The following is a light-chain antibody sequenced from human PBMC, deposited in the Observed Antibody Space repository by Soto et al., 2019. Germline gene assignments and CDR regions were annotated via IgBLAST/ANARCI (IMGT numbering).Light chain of an antibody. CDR1: QSVSSN. CDR3: QQFGSSPGFT. V-gene: IGKV3-15*01. Sequence: EIVMTQSPATLSVSPGETATLSCRASQSVSSNLAWYQQKPGQAPRLLIYGTSTRATDIPARFSGSGSGTEFTLTISSLQSEDFAVYYCQQFGSSPGFTFGPGTKVDIK. J-gene: IGKJ3*01. CDR2: GTS.